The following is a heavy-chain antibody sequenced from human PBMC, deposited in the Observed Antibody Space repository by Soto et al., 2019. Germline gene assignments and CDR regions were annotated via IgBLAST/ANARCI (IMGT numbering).Heavy chain of an antibody. CDR3: AKGVTYGEPDAFDI. CDR1: GFTFSSYG. D-gene: IGHD4-17*01. V-gene: IGHV3-30*18. CDR2: ISYDGSNK. J-gene: IGHJ3*02. Sequence: QVQLVESGGGVVQPGRSLRLSCAASGFTFSSYGMHWVRQAPGKGLEWVAVISYDGSNKYYADSVKGRFTISRDNSKNPVYLQMNSLRAEDTAVYYCAKGVTYGEPDAFDIWGQGTMVTVSS.